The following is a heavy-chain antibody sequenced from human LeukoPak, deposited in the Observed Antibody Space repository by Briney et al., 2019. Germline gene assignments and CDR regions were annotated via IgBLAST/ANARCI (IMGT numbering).Heavy chain of an antibody. V-gene: IGHV4-4*07. J-gene: IGHJ4*02. D-gene: IGHD3-3*01. CDR2: IYTSGST. CDR1: GGSISSYY. CDR3: ARENSSGYSRHFDY. Sequence: SETLPLTCTVSGGSISSYYWSWIRQPAGKGLEWIGRIYTSGSTNYNPSLKSRVTMSVDTSKNQFSLKLSSVTAADTAVYYCARENSSGYSRHFDYWGQGTLVTVSS.